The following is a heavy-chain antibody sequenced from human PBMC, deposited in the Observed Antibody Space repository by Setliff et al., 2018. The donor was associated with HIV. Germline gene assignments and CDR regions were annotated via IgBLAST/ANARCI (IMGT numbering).Heavy chain of an antibody. CDR2: IYISESA. J-gene: IGHJ5*02. V-gene: IGHV4-61*09. CDR1: GDSISGGRYY. CDR3: ARLFIPNYFDP. D-gene: IGHD2-21*01. Sequence: SETLSLTCSVSGDSISGGRYYWSWIRQPAGKGLEWIGHIYISESANYNPSLQNRVTISIDTSNNQLSLKVSSVTAADTAVYYCARLFIPNYFDPWGQGTLVTVSS.